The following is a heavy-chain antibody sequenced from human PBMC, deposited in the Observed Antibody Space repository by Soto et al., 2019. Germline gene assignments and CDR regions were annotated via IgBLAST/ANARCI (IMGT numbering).Heavy chain of an antibody. CDR1: GGSISSYY. V-gene: IGHV4-59*08. Sequence: SETLSLTCTVSGGSISSYYWSWIRQPPGKGLEWIGYIYYSGSTNYNPSLKSRVTISVDTSKNQFSLKLSSVTAADTAVYYCATSTYYDILTGYYFDYWGQGTLVTVS. J-gene: IGHJ4*02. D-gene: IGHD3-9*01. CDR3: ATSTYYDILTGYYFDY. CDR2: IYYSGST.